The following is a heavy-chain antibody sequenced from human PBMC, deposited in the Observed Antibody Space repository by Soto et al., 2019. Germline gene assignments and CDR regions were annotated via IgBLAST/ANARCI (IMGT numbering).Heavy chain of an antibody. D-gene: IGHD6-13*01. J-gene: IGHJ4*02. CDR3: TRSSGVAAAGREYFDY. CDR2: IYYSGST. V-gene: IGHV4-59*08. Sequence: SETLSLTCTVSGGSISSYYWSWIRQPPGKGLEWIGYIYYSGSTNYNPSLKSRVTISVDTSKNQFSLKLSSVTAADTAVYYCTRSSGVAAAGREYFDYWGQGTLVTVSS. CDR1: GGSISSYY.